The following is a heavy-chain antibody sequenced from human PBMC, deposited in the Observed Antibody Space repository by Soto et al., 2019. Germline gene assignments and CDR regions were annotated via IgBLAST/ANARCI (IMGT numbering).Heavy chain of an antibody. Sequence: EVQLVESGGGLVQPGGSLRLSCAAFGFTFSSYWMHWFRQAPGKGLVWVSRISDDGSSTNYADSVRGRFTISRDNAKNTLYLQMNSLRAEDTAVYYCARDYSVGWGQGTLVTVSS. J-gene: IGHJ4*02. D-gene: IGHD2-21*01. CDR2: ISDDGSST. CDR1: GFTFSSYW. CDR3: ARDYSVG. V-gene: IGHV3-74*01.